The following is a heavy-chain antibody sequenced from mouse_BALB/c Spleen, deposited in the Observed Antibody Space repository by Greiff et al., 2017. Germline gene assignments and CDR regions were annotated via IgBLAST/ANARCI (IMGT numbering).Heavy chain of an antibody. CDR1: GFAFSSYD. Sequence: EVKLVESGGGLVKPGGSLKLSCAASGFAFSSYDMSWVRQTPEKRLEWVAYISSGGGSTYYPDTVKGRFTISRDNAKNTLYLQMSSLKSEDTAMYYCARRGLLRLRLAMDYWGQGTSVTVSS. D-gene: IGHD1-2*01. J-gene: IGHJ4*01. V-gene: IGHV5-12-1*01. CDR3: ARRGLLRLRLAMDY. CDR2: ISSGGGST.